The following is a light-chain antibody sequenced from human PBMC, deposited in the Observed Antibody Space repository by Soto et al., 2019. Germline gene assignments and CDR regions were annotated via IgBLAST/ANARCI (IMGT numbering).Light chain of an antibody. J-gene: IGKJ4*01. CDR2: DAS. V-gene: IGKV1-33*01. CDR3: QQYVNLPLT. Sequence: DIQMTQSPSALSASVGDRVTITCQASQDITIYLNWYQQKPGKAPDLLIYDASNLETGVPSRFSGSGFGTDFSFTISSLQPEDIATYYCQQYVNLPLTVGGGTKIDIK. CDR1: QDITIY.